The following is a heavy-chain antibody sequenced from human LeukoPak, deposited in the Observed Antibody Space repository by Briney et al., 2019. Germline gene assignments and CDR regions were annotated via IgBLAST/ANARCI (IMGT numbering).Heavy chain of an antibody. D-gene: IGHD3-22*01. Sequence: ASVKVSCKASGYTFTSYYMHWVRQAPGQGLEWMGIINPSGGSTSYAQKFQGRVTMTRDTSTSTVYMELSSLRSEDTAVYYCARVLSTDGQSYYDSSGYYYAFDYWGQGTLVTVSS. CDR3: ARVLSTDGQSYYDSSGYYYAFDY. J-gene: IGHJ4*02. CDR2: INPSGGST. V-gene: IGHV1-46*01. CDR1: GYTFTSYY.